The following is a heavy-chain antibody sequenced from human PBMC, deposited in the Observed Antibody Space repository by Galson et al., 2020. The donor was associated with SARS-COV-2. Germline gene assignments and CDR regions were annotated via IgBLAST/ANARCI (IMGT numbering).Heavy chain of an antibody. CDR3: ARDYRDQLNFYYYGMDV. D-gene: IGHD2-2*01. Sequence: SETLSLTCSVSGGSVNNGAYYWSWIRQPPGQGLEWIGYTYYSGSTYYHPSLKSRTTISIDTSANQFSLRLSSVTAADPAVYYCARDYRDQLNFYYYGMDVWGQGTTVIVSS. CDR1: GGSVNNGAYY. J-gene: IGHJ6*02. V-gene: IGHV4-31*03. CDR2: TYYSGST.